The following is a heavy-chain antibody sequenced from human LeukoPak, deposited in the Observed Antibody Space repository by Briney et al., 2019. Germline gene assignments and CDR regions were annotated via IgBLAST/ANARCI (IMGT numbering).Heavy chain of an antibody. Sequence: PSETLSLTCTVSGGSIRNYYWGWIRQPPGKGPEWIGYISHSGSTNYNPSLKSRVTISVDTSKNQFSVKLSSVTAADTAVYYCARDREITKPYYYGMDVWGQGTTVTVSS. CDR1: GGSIRNYY. CDR2: ISHSGST. D-gene: IGHD3-3*01. V-gene: IGHV4-59*01. J-gene: IGHJ6*02. CDR3: ARDREITKPYYYGMDV.